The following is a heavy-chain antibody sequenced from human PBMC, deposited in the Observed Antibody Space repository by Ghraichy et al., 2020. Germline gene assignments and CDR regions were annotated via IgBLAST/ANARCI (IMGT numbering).Heavy chain of an antibody. CDR3: TRGWISAVGDLDY. V-gene: IGHV3-74*01. Sequence: GGSLRLSCAASGFTFSSFWMHWVRQVPGKGLVWVSRINSDGSSTSYAYSVKGRFTISRDNAKNTLYLQMNSLRAEDTAVYYCTRGWISAVGDLDYWGQGTLVTVSS. J-gene: IGHJ4*02. CDR1: GFTFSSFW. CDR2: INSDGSST. D-gene: IGHD6-13*01.